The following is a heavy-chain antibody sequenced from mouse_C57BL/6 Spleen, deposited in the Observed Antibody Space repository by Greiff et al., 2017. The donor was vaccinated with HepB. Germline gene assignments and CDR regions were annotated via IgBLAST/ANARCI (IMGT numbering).Heavy chain of an antibody. CDR3: ARRTTVVAPYAMDY. Sequence: EVHLVESGGGLVKPGGSLKLSCAASGFTFSDYGMHWVRQAPEKGLEWVAYISSGSSTIYYADTVKGRFTISRDNAKNTLFLQMTSLRSEDTDMYYGARRTTVVAPYAMDYWGQGTSVTVSS. CDR1: GFTFSDYG. CDR2: ISSGSSTI. J-gene: IGHJ4*01. D-gene: IGHD1-1*01. V-gene: IGHV5-17*01.